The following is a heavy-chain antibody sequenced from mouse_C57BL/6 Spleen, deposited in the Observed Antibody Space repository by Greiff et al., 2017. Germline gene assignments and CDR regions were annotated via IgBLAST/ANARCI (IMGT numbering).Heavy chain of an antibody. Sequence: QVQLKQSGPELVKPGASVKISCKASGYAFSSSWMNWVKQRPGKGLEWIGRIYPGDGDTNSNGKFKGKATLTADKSSSTAYMQLSSLTSEDSAVYFYARSGGAQYYFDYWGQGTTLTVSS. CDR1: GYAFSSSW. CDR2: IYPGDGDT. D-gene: IGHD3-2*02. CDR3: ARSGGAQYYFDY. J-gene: IGHJ2*01. V-gene: IGHV1-82*01.